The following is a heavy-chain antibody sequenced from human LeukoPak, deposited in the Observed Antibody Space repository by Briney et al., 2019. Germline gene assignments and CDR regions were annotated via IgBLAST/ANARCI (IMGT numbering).Heavy chain of an antibody. CDR2: ISPTGSTT. V-gene: IGHV3-74*01. D-gene: IGHD1-26*01. CDR3: ASLSGSYSDY. CDR1: GFSFSGHW. Sequence: GGSLRLSCTASGFSFSGHWMHWARHLPGKGLVWVSRISPTGSTTSYADSVKGRFTISRDNSENTLYLQMNSLRAEDTAVYYCASLSGSYSDYWGQGTLVTVSS. J-gene: IGHJ4*02.